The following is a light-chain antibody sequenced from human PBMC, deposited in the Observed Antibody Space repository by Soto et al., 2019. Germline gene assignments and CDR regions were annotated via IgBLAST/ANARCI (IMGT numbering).Light chain of an antibody. CDR2: DAY. Sequence: EIVMTQSPATLSVSPGERATLSCRARQSVSSILAWYQQTPGPAPRLLNYDAYNSATGIPPRFSGSGAGTDFTLTISSLEPEDAAVYYCQQRHMWPITFGQGTRLEIK. CDR3: QQRHMWPIT. V-gene: IGKV3D-11*02. CDR1: QSVSSI. J-gene: IGKJ5*01.